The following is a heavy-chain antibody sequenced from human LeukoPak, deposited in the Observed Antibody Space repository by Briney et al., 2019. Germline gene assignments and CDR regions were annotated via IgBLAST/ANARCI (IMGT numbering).Heavy chain of an antibody. Sequence: KGLEWMRGFDAQNAERMHERNFRGRVTMTEARSTDTAYMELSRLRSEETAVYFCATEMTSVVPDYWGQGTLVTVSS. CDR2: FDAQNAER. D-gene: IGHD4-11*01. J-gene: IGHJ4*02. V-gene: IGHV1-24*01. CDR3: ATEMTSVVPDY.